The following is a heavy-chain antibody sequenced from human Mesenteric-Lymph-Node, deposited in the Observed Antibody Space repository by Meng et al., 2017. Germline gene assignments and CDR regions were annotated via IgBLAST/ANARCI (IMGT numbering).Heavy chain of an antibody. J-gene: IGHJ4*02. CDR1: GGTFSSYA. V-gene: IGHV1-69*01. CDR3: ASSIFGVVIISPLGY. D-gene: IGHD3-3*01. Sequence: QVRLVQSGAGLNKPWSSVKISCKASGGTFSSYAISWVRQAPGQGLEWMGGIIPIFGTANYAQKFQGRVTITADESTSTAYMELSSLRSEDTAVYYCASSIFGVVIISPLGYWGQGTLVTVSS. CDR2: IIPIFGTA.